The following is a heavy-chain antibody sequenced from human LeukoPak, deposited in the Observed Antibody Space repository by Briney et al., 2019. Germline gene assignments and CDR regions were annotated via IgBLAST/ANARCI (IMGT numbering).Heavy chain of an antibody. CDR3: ARVLSDADAFDI. J-gene: IGHJ3*02. Sequence: SETLSLTCTVSGVSVSSGSYYWSWIRQPPGKGLEWIGYIYYSGSTNYNPSLKSRVTISVDTSKNQFSLKLGSVTAADTAVYYCARVLSDADAFDIWGQGTMVTVSS. V-gene: IGHV4-61*01. CDR1: GVSVSSGSYY. CDR2: IYYSGST.